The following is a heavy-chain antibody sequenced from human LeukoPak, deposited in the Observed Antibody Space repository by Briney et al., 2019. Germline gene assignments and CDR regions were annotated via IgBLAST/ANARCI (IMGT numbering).Heavy chain of an antibody. Sequence: PGGSLRLSCVGSGFMFSMYAMSRVRQAPGKGLEWVSGITTRGATTYYADSVKGRFTISRDNSNNTLYLQMKSLRVEDTALYYCAKARSSWAGYFDSWGQGSLVYVST. CDR2: ITTRGATT. CDR1: GFMFSMYA. CDR3: AKARSSWAGYFDS. D-gene: IGHD2-2*01. V-gene: IGHV3-23*01. J-gene: IGHJ4*02.